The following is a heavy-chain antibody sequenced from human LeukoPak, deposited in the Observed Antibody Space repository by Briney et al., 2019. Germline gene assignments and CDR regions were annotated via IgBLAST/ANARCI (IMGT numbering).Heavy chain of an antibody. Sequence: GGSLRLSCAASGLNFSVYYMTWIRQAPGTGLEWLSHICKCGTTVYYADSVKGRFTISRDSAKNSLYLHMNSLRAEDTAVYYCAAGVALDYWGQGALVTVSS. CDR3: AAGVALDY. D-gene: IGHD3-3*01. V-gene: IGHV3-11*01. CDR2: ICKCGTTV. J-gene: IGHJ4*02. CDR1: GLNFSVYY.